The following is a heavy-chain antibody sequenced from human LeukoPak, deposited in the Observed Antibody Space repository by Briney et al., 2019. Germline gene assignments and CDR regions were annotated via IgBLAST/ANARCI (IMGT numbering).Heavy chain of an antibody. V-gene: IGHV4-39*01. Sequence: KPSETLSLTCAVSGYSISTNKYYWGWIRQPPGKGLEWIGSIYYSGSTYYNPTLKSRVTIFVGTSKNQFSLKLSSVTAADTAVYYCATPYSGGYQGLDIWGQGTMVTVS. D-gene: IGHD1-26*01. CDR2: IYYSGST. J-gene: IGHJ3*02. CDR3: ATPYSGGYQGLDI. CDR1: GYSISTNKYY.